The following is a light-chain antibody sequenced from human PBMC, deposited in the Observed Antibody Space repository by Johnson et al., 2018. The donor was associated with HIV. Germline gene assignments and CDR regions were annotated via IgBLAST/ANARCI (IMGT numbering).Light chain of an antibody. CDR2: DNN. J-gene: IGLJ1*01. CDR1: SSNIGNNY. Sequence: QSVLTQPPSVSAAPGQKVTISCSGSSSNIGNNYVSWYQQLPGTAPKLLIYDNNQRPSGIPDRFSGSKSGTSATLGITGLQTGDEADYYCGTWDSSLSACFGTGTKVTVL. CDR3: GTWDSSLSAC. V-gene: IGLV1-51*01.